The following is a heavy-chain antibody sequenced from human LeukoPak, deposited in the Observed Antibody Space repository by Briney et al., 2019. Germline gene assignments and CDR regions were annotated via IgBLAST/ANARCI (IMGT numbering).Heavy chain of an antibody. CDR2: IYYSGST. V-gene: IGHV4-61*01. CDR1: GGSVSSGSYY. Sequence: SETLSLTCTVSGGSVSSGSYYWSWIRQPPGKGLEWIGYIYYSGSTNYNSSLKSRVTISVDTSKNQFSLKLSSVTAADTAVYYCARDPYSSSSNYYYYGMDVWGQGTTVTVSS. J-gene: IGHJ6*02. D-gene: IGHD6-6*01. CDR3: ARDPYSSSSNYYYYGMDV.